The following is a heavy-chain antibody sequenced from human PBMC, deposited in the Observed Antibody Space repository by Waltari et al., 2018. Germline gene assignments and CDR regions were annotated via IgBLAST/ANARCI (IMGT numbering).Heavy chain of an antibody. Sequence: EVQLVESGGGLIQPGGSLRLSCAASGFTVSSNYMTWVRQAPGKGLEWVSIIYTGGTTYYADSVKGRFAISTDNSKNTLYLQMNSLRVEDTALYYCARDRTRVGGMDVWGQGTTVTVSS. CDR1: GFTVSSNY. CDR3: ARDRTRVGGMDV. CDR2: IYTGGTT. D-gene: IGHD4-17*01. V-gene: IGHV3-53*01. J-gene: IGHJ6*02.